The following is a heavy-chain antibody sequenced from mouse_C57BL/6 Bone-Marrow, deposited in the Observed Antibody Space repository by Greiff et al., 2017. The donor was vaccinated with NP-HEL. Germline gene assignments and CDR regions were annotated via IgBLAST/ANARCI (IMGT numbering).Heavy chain of an antibody. D-gene: IGHD1-1*01. Sequence: QVQLQQPGAELVKPGASVKMSCKASGYTFTSYWITWVKQRPGQGLEWIGDIYPGSGSTKYNEKFKSKATLTVDTSSSTAYMQLSSLTSEDSAVYYCARPPYYYGSSYYFDYWGQGTTLTVSS. CDR1: GYTFTSYW. CDR2: IYPGSGST. V-gene: IGHV1-55*01. CDR3: ARPPYYYGSSYYFDY. J-gene: IGHJ2*01.